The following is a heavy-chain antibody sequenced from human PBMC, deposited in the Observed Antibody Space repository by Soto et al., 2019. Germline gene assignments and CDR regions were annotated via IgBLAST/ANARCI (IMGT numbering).Heavy chain of an antibody. CDR2: MNPNSGTT. CDR1: GGTLNNYA. J-gene: IGHJ3*02. CDR3: ARGPTRRYCSGGSCYSRVAFDI. Sequence: GASVKVSCKASGGTLNNYAINWVRQAPGQGLEWMGGMNPNSGTTGYAQKFQGRVTMTRNTSISTAYMELSSLRSEDTAVYYCARGPTRRYCSGGSCYSRVAFDIWGQGTMVTVSS. D-gene: IGHD2-15*01. V-gene: IGHV1-8*02.